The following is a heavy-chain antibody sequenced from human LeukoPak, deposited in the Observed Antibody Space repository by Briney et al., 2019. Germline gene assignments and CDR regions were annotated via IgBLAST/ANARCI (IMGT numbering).Heavy chain of an antibody. Sequence: ASVKVSCKASGYTFTGYYMHWVRQAPGQGLEWMGWINPNSGGTNYAQKFQGRVTMTRDTSISTAYMELSRLRSDDMAVYYCARVAGYCSGGSCYSDYFDYWGQGTLVTVSS. D-gene: IGHD2-15*01. V-gene: IGHV1-2*02. J-gene: IGHJ4*02. CDR2: INPNSGGT. CDR1: GYTFTGYY. CDR3: ARVAGYCSGGSCYSDYFDY.